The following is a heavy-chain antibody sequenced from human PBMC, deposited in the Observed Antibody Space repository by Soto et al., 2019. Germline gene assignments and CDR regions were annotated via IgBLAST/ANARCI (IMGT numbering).Heavy chain of an antibody. Sequence: ASVKVSCKASGYTFTSSDINWARQATGQGVEWMGWMNPNSGNTGYAQKFQGRVTMTRNTYISPAYMEQSSQRSEDTAVCFCAGEGTVTTSYYYYCMDVWGQGTTVTVSS. D-gene: IGHD4-17*01. V-gene: IGHV1-8*01. CDR2: MNPNSGNT. CDR1: GYTFTSSD. J-gene: IGHJ6*02. CDR3: AGEGTVTTSYYYYCMDV.